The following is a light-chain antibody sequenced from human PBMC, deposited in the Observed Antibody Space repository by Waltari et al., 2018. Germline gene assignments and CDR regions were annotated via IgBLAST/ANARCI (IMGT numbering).Light chain of an antibody. J-gene: IGKJ1*01. V-gene: IGKV3-20*01. Sequence: EIVLTQSPGTLSLSPGERATLSCRASQSIGKYLVWYQQKPGQAPRLLIYAASSGATGVPDRFSGSGSGTDFSLTISRLEPEDFAVYYCQNHERLPATFGQGTKVEIK. CDR2: AAS. CDR3: QNHERLPAT. CDR1: QSIGKY.